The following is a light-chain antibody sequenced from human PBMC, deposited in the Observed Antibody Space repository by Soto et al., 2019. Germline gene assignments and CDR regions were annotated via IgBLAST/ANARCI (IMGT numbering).Light chain of an antibody. V-gene: IGKV1-9*01. CDR3: QQLHGYPIT. CDR2: AAS. J-gene: IGKJ5*01. CDR1: QGIDTS. Sequence: DIQMTQSPSTLSASVGDRVTITCRASQGIDTSLAWYQQKPGKAPKLLIYAASNFQSGVPSRFSGSGSGTHFTLTISSLQPEDFATYYCQQLHGYPITFGQGTRLENK.